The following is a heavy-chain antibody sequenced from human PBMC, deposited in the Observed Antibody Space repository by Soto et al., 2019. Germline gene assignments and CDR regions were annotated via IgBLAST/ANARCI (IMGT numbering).Heavy chain of an antibody. CDR3: ARGRTVSSIGPLLV. J-gene: IGHJ1*01. CDR1: GYNWFDYG. V-gene: IGHV1-18*01. Sequence: QIQLVQSGAEVKKPGASVKVSCKASGYNWFDYGVSWVRQAPGQGLEWMGWVSPKSGNTDYARKVQGRVTMTTDISTSTAYMELRGLISDDTGVYYCARGRTVSSIGPLLVWGQGTLVSVSS. D-gene: IGHD1-1*01. CDR2: VSPKSGNT.